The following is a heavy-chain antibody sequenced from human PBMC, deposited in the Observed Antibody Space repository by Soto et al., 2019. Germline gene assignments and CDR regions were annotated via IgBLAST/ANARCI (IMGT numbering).Heavy chain of an antibody. CDR1: GGSIISGNW. J-gene: IGHJ4*02. CDR3: AGQGQIPYIWAY. Sequence: QMQLQESGPGLVKPSETLSLTCAVSGGSIISGNWWSWVRHFPGQGLEGIGETHLDGTTYYNPSLEGRVTMSVDTSNNQLSLMLTSVXAADTALYYCAGQGQIPYIWAYWGQGTLVTVSA. CDR2: THLDGTT. V-gene: IGHV4-4*02. D-gene: IGHD3-16*01.